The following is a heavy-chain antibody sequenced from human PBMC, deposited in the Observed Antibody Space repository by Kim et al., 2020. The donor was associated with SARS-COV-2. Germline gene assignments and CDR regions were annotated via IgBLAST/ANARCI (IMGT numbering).Heavy chain of an antibody. V-gene: IGHV4-31*02. CDR3: ARYDVARMTALDY. D-gene: IGHD3-16*01. Sequence: YNPALKSRVTISVATSKNPFSLRLSSVTAADTAVYYWARYDVARMTALDYWGQGTLVTVSS. J-gene: IGHJ4*02.